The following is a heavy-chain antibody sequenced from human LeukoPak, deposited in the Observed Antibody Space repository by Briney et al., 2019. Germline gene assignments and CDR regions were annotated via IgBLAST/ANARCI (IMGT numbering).Heavy chain of an antibody. CDR2: IIPIFGTS. Sequence: SVKVSCKASGGTFSGSGVSWVRQSPGQGLEWMGGIIPIFGTSNYAQKFQGRVTITADESTSTAYMELTSLRSDDTAIYYCARDAAIFDSRGYYFLWWGQGTLVTVFS. CDR3: ARDAAIFDSRGYYFLW. J-gene: IGHJ4*02. D-gene: IGHD3-22*01. V-gene: IGHV1-69*01. CDR1: GGTFSGSG.